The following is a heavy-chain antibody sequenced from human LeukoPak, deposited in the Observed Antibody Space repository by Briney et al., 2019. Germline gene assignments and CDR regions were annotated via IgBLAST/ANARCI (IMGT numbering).Heavy chain of an antibody. Sequence: SETLSLTCAVYGGSFSGYYWSWIRQPPGKGLEWIGEITHSGSTNYNPYLKSRVTIFPDASTNHISLKLISVLSADTAVYYCARAVRYLGQDAFDIWGQGTMVTVSS. CDR1: GGSFSGYY. J-gene: IGHJ3*02. D-gene: IGHD3-9*01. CDR3: ARAVRYLGQDAFDI. V-gene: IGHV4-34*01. CDR2: ITHSGST.